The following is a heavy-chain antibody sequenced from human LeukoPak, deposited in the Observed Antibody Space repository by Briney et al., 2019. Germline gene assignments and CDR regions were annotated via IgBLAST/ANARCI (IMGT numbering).Heavy chain of an antibody. Sequence: GGSLRLSCAASGFKFEDYGMNWVRQAPGKGLQWVSSISSSNSYIYNADSVKGRFTISRDNAKNSLYLQMNSLRAEDTAVYYCARDQGLLVVAGRFGYWGQGTLVTVSS. CDR3: ARDQGLLVVAGRFGY. CDR2: ISSSNSYI. V-gene: IGHV3-21*01. J-gene: IGHJ4*02. D-gene: IGHD6-19*01. CDR1: GFKFEDYG.